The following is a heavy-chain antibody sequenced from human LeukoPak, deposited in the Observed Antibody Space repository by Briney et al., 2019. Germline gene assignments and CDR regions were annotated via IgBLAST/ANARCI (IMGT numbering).Heavy chain of an antibody. V-gene: IGHV4-39*01. J-gene: IGHJ4*02. Sequence: SETLSLTCTVSGGSISSSSYYWGWIRQPPGKGLEWIGGIYYSGSTYYNPSLKSRVTISVDTSKNQFSLKLSSVTAADTAAYYCARSPRDYGGNRFDYWGQGTLVTVSS. CDR3: ARSPRDYGGNRFDY. CDR2: IYYSGST. CDR1: GGSISSSSYY. D-gene: IGHD4-23*01.